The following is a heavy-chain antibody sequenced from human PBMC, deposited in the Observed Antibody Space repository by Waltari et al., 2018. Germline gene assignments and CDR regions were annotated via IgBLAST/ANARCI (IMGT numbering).Heavy chain of an antibody. CDR2: IIPVCGTA. D-gene: IGHD2-2*01. J-gene: IGHJ6*02. CDR3: TTSSYCGTTTCYQYYGMDV. Sequence: QVRLVQSGAEVTKPGSSLTVSCKAFGASFSSYSINWLRQAPGQGLEWRGGIIPVCGTANYAQKFQDRLAITADESTSTAYMELSSLRSEDTAAYYCTTSSYCGTTTCYQYYGMDVWGQGTTVTVSS. CDR1: GASFSSYS. V-gene: IGHV1-69*01.